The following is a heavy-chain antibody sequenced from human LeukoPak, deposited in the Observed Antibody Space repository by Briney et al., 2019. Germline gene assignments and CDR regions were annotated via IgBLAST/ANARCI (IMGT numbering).Heavy chain of an antibody. CDR2: ISSRSSTI. Sequence: PGGSLRLSCAASGFTFSSYSMNWVRRAPGKGLEWVSYISSRSSTIYYADSVKGRFTISRDNAKNSLYLQMNSLRAEDTAVYHCARDSNYYDSSGYPIDYWGQGTLVTVSS. V-gene: IGHV3-48*01. CDR3: ARDSNYYDSSGYPIDY. D-gene: IGHD3-22*01. CDR1: GFTFSSYS. J-gene: IGHJ4*02.